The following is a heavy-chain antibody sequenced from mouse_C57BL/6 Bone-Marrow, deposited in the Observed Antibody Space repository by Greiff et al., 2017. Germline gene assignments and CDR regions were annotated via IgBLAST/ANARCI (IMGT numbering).Heavy chain of an antibody. J-gene: IGHJ4*01. CDR2: IWSDGST. Sequence: QVQLQESGPGLVAPSQSLSITCTVSGFSLTSYGVHWVRQPPGKGLEWRVVIWSDGSTTYNSALQSRLSISTDNSKSQVFLKMNSLQTDDTAMYYCARGGDYAMDDWGQGTSVTVSS. CDR3: ARGGDYAMDD. CDR1: GFSLTSYG. V-gene: IGHV2-6*03.